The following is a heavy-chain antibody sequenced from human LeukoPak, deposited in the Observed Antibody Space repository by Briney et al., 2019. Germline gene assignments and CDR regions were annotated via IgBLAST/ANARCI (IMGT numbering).Heavy chain of an antibody. D-gene: IGHD3-16*01. CDR3: ARGGTRYYFDY. J-gene: IGHJ4*02. Sequence: GGSLRLSCAASGFTVSSNYMSWVRQAPGKGLEWVPVIYSGGSTYYADSVKGRFTISRDNSKNTLYLQMNSLRAEDTAVYYCARGGTRYYFDYWGQGTLVTVSS. CDR1: GFTVSSNY. CDR2: IYSGGST. V-gene: IGHV3-66*01.